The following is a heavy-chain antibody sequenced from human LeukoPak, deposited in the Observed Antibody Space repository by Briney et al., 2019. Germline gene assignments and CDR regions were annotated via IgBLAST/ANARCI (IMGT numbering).Heavy chain of an antibody. CDR1: GGSISSGDYY. V-gene: IGHV4-30-4*08. CDR2: IYYSGST. CDR3: ARDHVIVPAVDY. Sequence: PSETLSLTCTVSGGSISSGDYYWSWIRQPPGKGLEWIGYIYYSGSTYYNPSLKSRVTISVDTSKNQFSLKLSSVTAADTAVYYCARDHVIVPAVDYWGQGTLVTVSS. D-gene: IGHD2-2*01. J-gene: IGHJ4*02.